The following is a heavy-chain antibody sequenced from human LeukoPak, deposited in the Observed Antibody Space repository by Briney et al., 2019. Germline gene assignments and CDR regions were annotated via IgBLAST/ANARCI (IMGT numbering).Heavy chain of an antibody. D-gene: IGHD4-23*01. CDR2: MNPNSGNT. Sequence: PGASVKVSCKASGYTFTSYDINWVRQATGQGLEWMGWMNPNSGNTGYAQKFQGRVTITRNTSISTAYMELRSLRSDDTAVYYCARSYGGNSALDYWGQGTLVTVSS. J-gene: IGHJ4*02. CDR3: ARSYGGNSALDY. V-gene: IGHV1-8*03. CDR1: GYTFTSYD.